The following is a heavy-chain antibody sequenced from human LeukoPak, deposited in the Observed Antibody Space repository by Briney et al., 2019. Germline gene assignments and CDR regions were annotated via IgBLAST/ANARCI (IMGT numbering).Heavy chain of an antibody. J-gene: IGHJ4*02. D-gene: IGHD6-6*01. Sequence: SGTLSLTCAVYGGSFSGYYWSWIRQPPGKGLEWIGEINHSGSTNYNPSLKSRVTISVDTSKNQFSLKLSSVTAADTAVYYCARGPRKSTIAAPDYWGQGTLDTVSS. V-gene: IGHV4-34*01. CDR3: ARGPRKSTIAAPDY. CDR2: INHSGST. CDR1: GGSFSGYY.